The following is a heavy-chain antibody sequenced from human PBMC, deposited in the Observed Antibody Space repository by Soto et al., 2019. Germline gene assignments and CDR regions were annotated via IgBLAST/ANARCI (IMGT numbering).Heavy chain of an antibody. J-gene: IGHJ6*02. V-gene: IGHV5-51*01. D-gene: IGHD6-13*01. CDR2: IYPADSDT. Sequence: GESLKISCKGSGYSFTSHWIGWVRQMSAKGLEWMGTIYPADSDTRYSPSFQGQVTISADKSISTAYLQWSSLKASDTAMYYCARHMEAAAGQFYYYYGMDVWGQGTTVTVSS. CDR3: ARHMEAAAGQFYYYYGMDV. CDR1: GYSFTSHW.